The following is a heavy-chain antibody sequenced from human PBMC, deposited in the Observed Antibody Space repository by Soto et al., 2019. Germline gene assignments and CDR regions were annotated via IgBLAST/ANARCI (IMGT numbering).Heavy chain of an antibody. CDR1: GGSFSGYY. V-gene: IGHV4-34*01. Sequence: SETLSLTCAVYGGSFSGYYWSWIRQPPGKGLEWIGEINHSGSTNYNPSLKSRVTISVDTSKNQFSLKLSSVTAADTAVYYCASLASIAARVGVDYWGQGTLVTVSS. D-gene: IGHD6-6*01. J-gene: IGHJ4*02. CDR3: ASLASIAARVGVDY. CDR2: INHSGST.